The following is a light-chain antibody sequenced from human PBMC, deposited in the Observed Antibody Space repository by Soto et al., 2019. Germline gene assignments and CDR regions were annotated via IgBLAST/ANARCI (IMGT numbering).Light chain of an antibody. Sequence: DIQMTQSPSTLSASVGDRVTITCRASQSISSWLAWYQQKPGKAPKLLIYKASSLESGVPSRFSGSGSGTEFTLIISSLQPDDFATYYCQQYNSPWTFDQGTKVEIK. V-gene: IGKV1-5*03. J-gene: IGKJ1*01. CDR2: KAS. CDR1: QSISSW. CDR3: QQYNSPWT.